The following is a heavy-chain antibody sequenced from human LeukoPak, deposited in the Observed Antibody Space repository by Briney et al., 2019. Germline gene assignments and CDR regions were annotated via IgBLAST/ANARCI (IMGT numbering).Heavy chain of an antibody. V-gene: IGHV1-2*02. CDR1: GYTFTGQY. J-gene: IGHJ5*02. Sequence: GASVKVSCKASGYTFTGQYLHWVRQAPGQGLEWMGWILPNSGGTKYAQKFQGRVTMTRDTSITTAYMELTGLTYDDTAVYYCARDQDWFDPWGQGTLVTVSS. CDR2: ILPNSGGT. CDR3: ARDQDWFDP.